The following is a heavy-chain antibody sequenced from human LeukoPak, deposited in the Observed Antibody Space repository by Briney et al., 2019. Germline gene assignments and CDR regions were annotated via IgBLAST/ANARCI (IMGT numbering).Heavy chain of an antibody. CDR3: AKERVSYSSGWYQDY. V-gene: IGHV3-23*01. J-gene: IGHJ4*02. Sequence: GGSLRLSCAASGFTFSSYAMSWVRQAPGKGLEWVSTISGSGGSTYYADSVKGRLTISRDNSKNTLYLQMNSLRAEDTAVCYCAKERVSYSSGWYQDYWGQGTLVTVSS. CDR2: ISGSGGST. D-gene: IGHD6-19*01. CDR1: GFTFSSYA.